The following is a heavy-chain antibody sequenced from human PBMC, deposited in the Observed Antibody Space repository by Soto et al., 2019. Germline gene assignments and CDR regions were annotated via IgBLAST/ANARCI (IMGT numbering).Heavy chain of an antibody. CDR3: ARQSGGNSDYYYGMDV. J-gene: IGHJ6*02. D-gene: IGHD2-21*02. Sequence: GESLKISCKGSGYSFTSYWISWVRQMPGKGLEWMGRIDPSDSYTNYSPSFQGHVTISADKSISTAYLQWSSLKASDTAMYYCARQSGGNSDYYYGMDVWGQGTTVTVS. V-gene: IGHV5-10-1*01. CDR2: IDPSDSYT. CDR1: GYSFTSYW.